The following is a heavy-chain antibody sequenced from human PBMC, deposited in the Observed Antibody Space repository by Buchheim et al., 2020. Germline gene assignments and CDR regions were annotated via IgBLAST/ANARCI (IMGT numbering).Heavy chain of an antibody. Sequence: EVQLVESGGGLVQPGGSLRLSCAASGFTFSDYNMNWVRQAPGKGLEWVSYITSSSSTVYYADSVKGRFTISRDNAKNSMYLQMNSQGDEDTAVYYCAGDAYCSSGSCYANWYFDLWGRGTL. D-gene: IGHD2-2*01. CDR2: ITSSSSTV. J-gene: IGHJ2*01. CDR3: AGDAYCSSGSCYANWYFDL. V-gene: IGHV3-48*02. CDR1: GFTFSDYN.